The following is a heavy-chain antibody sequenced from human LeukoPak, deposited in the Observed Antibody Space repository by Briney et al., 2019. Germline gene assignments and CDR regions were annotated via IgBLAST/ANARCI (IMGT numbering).Heavy chain of an antibody. Sequence: LGASVKVSCKASGGTFSSYAISWVRQAPGQGLEWMGEIIPIFGTANYAQKFQGRVTITADESTSTAYMKLSSLRSEDTAVYYCASSIAVAGLAFDYWGQGTLVTVSS. CDR1: GGTFSSYA. CDR3: ASSIAVAGLAFDY. J-gene: IGHJ4*02. V-gene: IGHV1-69*13. CDR2: IIPIFGTA. D-gene: IGHD6-19*01.